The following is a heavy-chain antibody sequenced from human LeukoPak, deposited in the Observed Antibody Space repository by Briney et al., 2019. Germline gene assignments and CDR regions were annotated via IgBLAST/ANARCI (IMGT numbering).Heavy chain of an antibody. D-gene: IGHD2-2*01. V-gene: IGHV3-30*18. CDR3: AKDKVPAAYYYGMDV. CDR2: ISYDGSNK. CDR1: GFTFSSYG. Sequence: GGSLRLSCAASGFTFSSYGMHWVRRAPGKGLEWVAVISYDGSNKYYADSVKGRFTISRDNSKNTLYLQMNSLRAEDTAVYYCAKDKVPAAYYYGMDVWGKGTTVTVSS. J-gene: IGHJ6*04.